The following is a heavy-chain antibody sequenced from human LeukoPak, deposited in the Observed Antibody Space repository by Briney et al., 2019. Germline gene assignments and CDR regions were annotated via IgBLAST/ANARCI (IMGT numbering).Heavy chain of an antibody. Sequence: ASETLSLTCTVSGGTISGYYWSWIRQPPGQGLEWIGNVHYSGTTNYSPSLKSRVTISVDSSKMQFSLKLTPVTAADTAVYYCARGGRSGSYTYYFDYWGLGSLVTVSS. J-gene: IGHJ4*02. CDR3: ARGGRSGSYTYYFDY. CDR1: GGTISGYY. V-gene: IGHV4-59*01. D-gene: IGHD1-26*01. CDR2: VHYSGTT.